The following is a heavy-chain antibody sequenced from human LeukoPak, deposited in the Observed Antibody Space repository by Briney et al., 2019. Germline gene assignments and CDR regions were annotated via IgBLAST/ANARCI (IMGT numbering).Heavy chain of an antibody. J-gene: IGHJ3*02. CDR2: IRPDGSEE. CDR1: GFTFSSYW. Sequence: HAGGSLRLSCEASGFTFSSYWMPWVRQAPGKGLEWVANIRPDGSEEYYVDSVKGRFTISRDNAKNSLYIQMNSLRAEDTAIYYWARDQSVPGARWTAHIWGQGTVVTVSS. CDR3: ARDQSVPGARWTAHI. D-gene: IGHD4-23*01. V-gene: IGHV3-7*01.